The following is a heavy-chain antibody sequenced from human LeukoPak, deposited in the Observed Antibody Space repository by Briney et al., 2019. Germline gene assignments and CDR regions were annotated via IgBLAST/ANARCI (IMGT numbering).Heavy chain of an antibody. CDR3: AKDTGGNGAYFYAMDV. Sequence: PGGSLRRSGVGSGFAFHNYAMHWVRRPPGKGLEWVSAINWNSDTKAYADSVKGRFTISRDRARNSLYLQMDSLRPEDTALYYCAKDTGGNGAYFYAMDVWGQGTSVTVSS. J-gene: IGHJ6*02. CDR2: INWNSDTK. CDR1: GFAFHNYA. V-gene: IGHV3-9*01. D-gene: IGHD4-23*01.